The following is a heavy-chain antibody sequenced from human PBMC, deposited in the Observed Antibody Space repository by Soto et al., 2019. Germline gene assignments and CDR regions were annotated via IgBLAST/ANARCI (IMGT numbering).Heavy chain of an antibody. D-gene: IGHD2-2*01. Sequence: SETLSLTCTVSGGSISSGGYYWSWIRQHPGKGLEWIGYIYYSGSTYYNPSLKSRVTISVDTSKNQFSLKLSSVTAADTAVYYCAREAAYCSSTSCPENYYYYGMDVWGQGTTVTVSS. CDR1: GGSISSGGYY. V-gene: IGHV4-31*03. J-gene: IGHJ6*02. CDR3: AREAAYCSSTSCPENYYYYGMDV. CDR2: IYYSGST.